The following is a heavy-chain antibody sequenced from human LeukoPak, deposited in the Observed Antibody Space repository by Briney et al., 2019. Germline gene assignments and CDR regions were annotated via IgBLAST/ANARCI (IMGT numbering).Heavy chain of an antibody. CDR3: ARSITWYFDL. J-gene: IGHJ2*01. CDR1: GGSFSGYY. V-gene: IGHV4-34*01. Sequence: PSESLSLTCAVYGGSFSGYYWSWIRQPPGKGLEWIGEINHSGSTNYNPSLKSRVTISVDMSKNQFSLKLSSVTAADTAVYYCARSITWYFDLWGRGTLVTVSS. CDR2: INHSGST. D-gene: IGHD1-14*01.